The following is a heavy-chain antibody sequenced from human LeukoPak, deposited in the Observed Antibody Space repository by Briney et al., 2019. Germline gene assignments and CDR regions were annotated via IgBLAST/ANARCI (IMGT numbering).Heavy chain of an antibody. CDR3: AKVCVGYNSYYYGMDV. J-gene: IGHJ6*04. CDR2: ISYDGSNK. V-gene: IGHV3-30*18. Sequence: PGGSLRLSCAASGFTFSSYGMHWVRQAPGKGLEWVAVISYDGSNKYYADSVKGRFTISRDNSKNTLYLQMNSLRAEDTAVYYCAKVCVGYNSYYYGMDVWGEGTTVTVSS. D-gene: IGHD5-24*01. CDR1: GFTFSSYG.